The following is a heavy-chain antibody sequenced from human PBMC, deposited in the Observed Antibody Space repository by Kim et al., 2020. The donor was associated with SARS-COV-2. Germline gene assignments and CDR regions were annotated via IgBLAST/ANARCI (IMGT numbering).Heavy chain of an antibody. CDR3: ARDGGPPEYYYDSSVWVGGTDY. CDR2: IYYSGST. CDR1: GGSISSSSYY. V-gene: IGHV4-39*07. J-gene: IGHJ4*02. Sequence: SETLSLTCTVSGGSISSSSYYWGWIRQPPGKGLEWIGSIYYSGSTYYNPSLKSRVTISVDTSKNQFSLKLSSVTAADTAVYYCARDGGPPEYYYDSSVWVGGTDYWGQGTLVTVSS. D-gene: IGHD3-22*01.